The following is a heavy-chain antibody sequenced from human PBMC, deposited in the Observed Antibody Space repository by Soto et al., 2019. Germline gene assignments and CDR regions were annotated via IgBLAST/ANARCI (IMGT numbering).Heavy chain of an antibody. D-gene: IGHD2-2*01. V-gene: IGHV1-18*01. J-gene: IGHJ4*02. CDR1: GYTFPSYG. CDR3: ARDSVVVTGSMYDFDY. Sequence: ASVKVSRKASGYTFPSYGISWVRQAPGKGLEWMGWISAYNGNQNYAQKLQGRDNMTTDTSTSTAYMELRSLRSDDTAVYYFARDSVVVTGSMYDFDYWGQGTLVTVSS. CDR2: ISAYNGNQ.